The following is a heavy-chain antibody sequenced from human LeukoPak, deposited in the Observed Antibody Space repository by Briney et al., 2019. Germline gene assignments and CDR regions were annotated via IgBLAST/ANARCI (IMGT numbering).Heavy chain of an antibody. Sequence: SETLSLTCAVYGGSFSGYYWSWIRQPPGKGLEWIGEINHSGSTNYNPPLKSRVTISVDTSKNQLSLKLSSVTAADTAVYYCARGAAGGDSNGSRAFDIWGQGTMVTVSS. D-gene: IGHD4-17*01. CDR2: INHSGST. J-gene: IGHJ3*02. CDR1: GGSFSGYY. V-gene: IGHV4-34*01. CDR3: ARGAAGGDSNGSRAFDI.